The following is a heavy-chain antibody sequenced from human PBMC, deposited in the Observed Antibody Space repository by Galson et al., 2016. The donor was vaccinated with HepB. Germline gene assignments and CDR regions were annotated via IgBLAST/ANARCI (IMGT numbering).Heavy chain of an antibody. J-gene: IGHJ4*02. Sequence: SVKVSCKASGYHFIPYNMHWVRQAPGQGLEWMGMTHTNVSTTTYAQKFQGRVTMTWDTSRNTVYMELSSLRSEDSAVYFCARDSWGADYWGQGTLVTVSS. V-gene: IGHV1-46*01. CDR2: THTNVSTT. CDR1: GYHFIPYN. CDR3: ARDSWGADY. D-gene: IGHD1-26*01.